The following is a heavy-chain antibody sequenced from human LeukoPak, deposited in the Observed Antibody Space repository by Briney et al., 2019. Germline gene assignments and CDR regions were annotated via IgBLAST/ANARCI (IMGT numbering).Heavy chain of an antibody. D-gene: IGHD4-23*01. J-gene: IGHJ4*01. CDR2: INPSSGDA. CDR3: ARVVHDYGGNSGFDY. CDR1: GYFFRDYY. V-gene: IGHV1-2*02. Sequence: ASVKVPCKASGYFFRDYYMHWVRQAPGQGLEWMGWINPSSGDANYAQKFQGRVTMTSDTSISTAYLELNRLRADDTAIYFCARVVHDYGGNSGFDYWGQGSLVIVSS.